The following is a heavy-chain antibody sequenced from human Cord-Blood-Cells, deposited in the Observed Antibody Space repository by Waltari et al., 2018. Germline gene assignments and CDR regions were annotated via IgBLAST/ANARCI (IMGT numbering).Heavy chain of an antibody. Sequence: QVQLQQWGAGLLKPSETLSLTCAVYGGSFSGYYWSWIRHPPGKGLEWIGEIKHSGSTNYNPSLKSRVTISGDTSKNQFSLKLSSVTAADTAVYYCARGPLSSIAARRKAFDIWGQGTMVTVSS. CDR1: GGSFSGYY. CDR2: IKHSGST. J-gene: IGHJ3*02. CDR3: ARGPLSSIAARRKAFDI. V-gene: IGHV4-34*01. D-gene: IGHD6-6*01.